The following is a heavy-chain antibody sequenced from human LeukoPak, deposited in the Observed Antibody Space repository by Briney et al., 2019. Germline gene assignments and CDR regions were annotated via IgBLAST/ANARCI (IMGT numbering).Heavy chain of an antibody. CDR2: IRYDGSNK. D-gene: IGHD2/OR15-2a*01. CDR3: AKWGAIFDYYYYYMDV. J-gene: IGHJ6*03. CDR1: GLSLSNYD. V-gene: IGHV3-30*02. Sequence: GGSLRLSCTASGLSLSNYDIHWVRQAPGKGLEWVAFIRYDGSNKYYADSVKGRFTISRDNSKNTLYLQMNSLRAEDTAVYYCAKWGAIFDYYYYYMDVWGKGTTVTISS.